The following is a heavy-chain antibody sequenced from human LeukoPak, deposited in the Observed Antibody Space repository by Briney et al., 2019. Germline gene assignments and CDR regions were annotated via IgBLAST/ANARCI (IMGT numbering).Heavy chain of an antibody. J-gene: IGHJ6*02. CDR2: IYYSGST. D-gene: IGHD3-10*01. CDR1: GGSISSYY. CDR3: ARDMVLGVMDV. V-gene: IGHV4-59*01. Sequence: PSETLSLTCTVSGGSISSYYWSWIRQPPGKGLEWIGYIYYSGSTNYNPSLKSRVTISVDTSKNQFSLKLSSVTAADTAVYYCARDMVLGVMDVWGQGTTVTASS.